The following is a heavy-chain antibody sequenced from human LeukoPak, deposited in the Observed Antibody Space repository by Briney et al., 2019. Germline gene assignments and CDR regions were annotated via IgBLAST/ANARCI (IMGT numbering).Heavy chain of an antibody. V-gene: IGHV5-51*01. Sequence: GESLKISCKGSGYSFTSYWICWVRQVPGKVLEWMAIIYPGDSDTRYSPSFQGQVIISADKSIDTAYLQWSSLKASDTAMYYCARRDYGTGWYVAYWGQGTLVTVSS. CDR1: GYSFTSYW. J-gene: IGHJ4*02. CDR3: ARRDYGTGWYVAY. CDR2: IYPGDSDT. D-gene: IGHD6-19*01.